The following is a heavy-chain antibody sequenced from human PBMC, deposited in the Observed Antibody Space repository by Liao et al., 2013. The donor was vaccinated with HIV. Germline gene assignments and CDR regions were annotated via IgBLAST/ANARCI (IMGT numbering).Heavy chain of an antibody. V-gene: IGHV4-61*02. CDR2: IDTSGSI. Sequence: QVRLQESGPGLVKPSQTLSLSCSVSGASTGSGDYFWSWIRQPAGKGLEWIGRIDTSGSIKYSPSLKSRVTISVDTSKNQFSLKLTSVIAADTAIYYCARDRASDFWSGSRGGDAFDIWGQGTMVTVSS. D-gene: IGHD3-3*01. CDR3: ARDRASDFWSGSRGGDAFDI. J-gene: IGHJ3*02. CDR1: GASTGSGDYF.